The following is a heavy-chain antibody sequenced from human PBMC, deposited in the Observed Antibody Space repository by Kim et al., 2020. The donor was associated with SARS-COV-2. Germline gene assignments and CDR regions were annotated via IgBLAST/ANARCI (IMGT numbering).Heavy chain of an antibody. J-gene: IGHJ5*02. V-gene: IGHV1-46*01. CDR3: ARDNSAGSAWWFDP. Sequence: ASVKVSCKASGFTFTSHWIHWVRQAPGQGLEWLGIINPSGDTTSSAQKFQGRVTMTRDTSTSTAYMELSSLRSDDTAGYYCARDNSAGSAWWFDPWGPGT. CDR1: GFTFTSHW. CDR2: INPSGDTT. D-gene: IGHD2-15*01.